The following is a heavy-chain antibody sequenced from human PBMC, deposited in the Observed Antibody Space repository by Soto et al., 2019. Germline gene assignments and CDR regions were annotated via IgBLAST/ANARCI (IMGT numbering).Heavy chain of an antibody. CDR1: GFSLTTRGVG. D-gene: IGHD2-21*01. CDR3: PHSPNYSQYDWFAP. J-gene: IGHJ5*02. V-gene: IGHV2-5*02. Sequence: QSTLKESGPTLVKPTQTLTLTCTFSGFSLTTRGVGVGWIRQPTGKALECLALIYCDDDKRYRTSLQSRLSITKDTSKNQVVLTMTNVDTVDTATYSCPHSPNYSQYDWFAPWGQGTLVAVSS. CDR2: IYCDDDK.